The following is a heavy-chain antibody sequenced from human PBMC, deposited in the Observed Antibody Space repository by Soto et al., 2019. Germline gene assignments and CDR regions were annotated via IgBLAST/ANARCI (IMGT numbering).Heavy chain of an antibody. CDR3: AKKPGFITMIVVVTEYYFDY. CDR2: ISGSGGST. CDR1: GFTFSSYA. V-gene: IGHV3-23*01. Sequence: PGGSLRLSCAASGFTFSSYAMSWVRQAPGKGLEWVSAISGSGGSTYYADSVKGRFTISRDNSKNTLYLQMNSLRAEDTAVYYCAKKPGFITMIVVVTEYYFDYWGQGTLVTVSS. D-gene: IGHD3-22*01. J-gene: IGHJ4*02.